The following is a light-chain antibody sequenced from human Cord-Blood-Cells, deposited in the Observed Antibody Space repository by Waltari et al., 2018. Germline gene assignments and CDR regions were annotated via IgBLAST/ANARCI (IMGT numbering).Light chain of an antibody. V-gene: IGLV2-8*01. CDR2: EVS. CDR1: SSDVGGYNY. J-gene: IGLJ2*01. CDR3: SSYAGSNNLG. Sequence: QSALTQPPSASGSPGQSVTISCTGTSSDVGGYNYVSWYQQHPGNAPKLMIYEVSKRRSGVPDRFSGSKSCNTASLTVSGLQAEDEADYYCSSYAGSNNLGFGGGTKLTVL.